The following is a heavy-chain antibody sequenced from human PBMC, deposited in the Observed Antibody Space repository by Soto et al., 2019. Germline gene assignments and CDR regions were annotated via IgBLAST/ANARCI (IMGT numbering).Heavy chain of an antibody. Sequence: QVQLQESGPGLVKPSQTLSLTCTVSGGSITSGGYYWSWIRQHQGKGLEWIGYIYYSGFTYYNPSLKSRVTRPGDTSKNQFSLKLSSVTAADTAMYYCARSVCPWGQGTLVTVSS. J-gene: IGHJ5*02. V-gene: IGHV4-31*03. CDR1: GGSITSGGYY. CDR2: IYYSGFT. CDR3: ARSVCP.